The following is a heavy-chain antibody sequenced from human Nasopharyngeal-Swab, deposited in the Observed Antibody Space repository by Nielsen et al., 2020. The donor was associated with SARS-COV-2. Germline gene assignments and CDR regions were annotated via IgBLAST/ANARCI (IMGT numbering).Heavy chain of an antibody. J-gene: IGHJ4*02. D-gene: IGHD3-22*01. V-gene: IGHV3-21*01. CDR1: GGIFSSYS. Sequence: SCKASGGIFSSYSMNWVRQAPGKGLEWVSSISSSSSYIYYADSVKGRFTISRDNAENSLYLQMNSLRAEDTAVYYCASDYYDSSGYSDQPDYWGQGTLVTVSS. CDR2: ISSSSSYI. CDR3: ASDYYDSSGYSDQPDY.